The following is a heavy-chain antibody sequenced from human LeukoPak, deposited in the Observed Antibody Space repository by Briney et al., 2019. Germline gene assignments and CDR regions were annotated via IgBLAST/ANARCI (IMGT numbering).Heavy chain of an antibody. CDR2: INPNSGGT. CDR3: ARDLRGGRLDAFDI. CDR1: GYTFTGYY. V-gene: IGHV1-2*02. Sequence: ASVKVSCKASGYTFTGYYMHWVRQAPGQGLEWMGWINPNSGGTNYAQKFQGRVTMTRDTSISTAHMELSRLRSDDTAVYYCARDLRGGRLDAFDIWGQGTMVTVSS. J-gene: IGHJ3*02. D-gene: IGHD3-10*01.